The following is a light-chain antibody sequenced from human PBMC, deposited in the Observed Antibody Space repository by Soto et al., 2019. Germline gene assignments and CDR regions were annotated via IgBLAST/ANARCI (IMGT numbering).Light chain of an antibody. CDR1: QSVSSSY. J-gene: IGKJ1*01. Sequence: EIVLTQSPGTLSLSPGERATLSCRASQSVSSSYLAWYQQKPGQAPRLLIYDASSRATGIPDRFSGSGSGTDFTLIISRLEPEDFAVYYCQQYGGSPRTFGQGTKVEIK. V-gene: IGKV3-20*01. CDR2: DAS. CDR3: QQYGGSPRT.